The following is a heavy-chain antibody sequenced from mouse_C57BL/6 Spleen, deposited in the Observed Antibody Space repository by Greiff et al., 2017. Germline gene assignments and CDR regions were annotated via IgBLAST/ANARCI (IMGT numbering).Heavy chain of an antibody. D-gene: IGHD1-1*01. CDR2: INPYNGGT. Sequence: EVQLVESGPVLVKPGASVKMSCKASGYTFTDYYMNWVKQSHGKSLEWIGVINPYNGGTSYNQKFKGKATLTVDKSSSTAYMELNSLTSEDSAVYYCATGSSPWFAYWGQGTLVTVSA. CDR3: ATGSSPWFAY. V-gene: IGHV1-19*01. CDR1: GYTFTDYY. J-gene: IGHJ3*01.